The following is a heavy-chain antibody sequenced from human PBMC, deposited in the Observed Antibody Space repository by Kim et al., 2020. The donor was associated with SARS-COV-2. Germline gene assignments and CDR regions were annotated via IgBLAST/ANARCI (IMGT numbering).Heavy chain of an antibody. Sequence: GGSLRLSCAASGFTFSSYGMHWVRQAPGKGLEWVAVIWYDGSNKYYADSVKGRFTISRDNSKNTLYLQMNSLRAEDTAVYYCARDSGMRVVPARKFDPWGQGTLVTVSS. CDR1: GFTFSSYG. J-gene: IGHJ5*02. V-gene: IGHV3-33*01. D-gene: IGHD2-2*01. CDR3: ARDSGMRVVPARKFDP. CDR2: IWYDGSNK.